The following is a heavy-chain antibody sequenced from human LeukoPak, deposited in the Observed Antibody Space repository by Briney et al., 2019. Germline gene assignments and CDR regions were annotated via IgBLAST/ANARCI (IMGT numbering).Heavy chain of an antibody. V-gene: IGHV3-48*03. Sequence: PWGSLRLSCAASGFTFSSYEINWVRQAPGKGLEWVSYISSSGSTIYYADSVKGRFTISRDNAKNSLYLQMNSLRAEDTAVYYCASNYYLDAFDIWGQGTMVTVSS. D-gene: IGHD3-22*01. CDR2: ISSSGSTI. CDR1: GFTFSSYE. J-gene: IGHJ3*02. CDR3: ASNYYLDAFDI.